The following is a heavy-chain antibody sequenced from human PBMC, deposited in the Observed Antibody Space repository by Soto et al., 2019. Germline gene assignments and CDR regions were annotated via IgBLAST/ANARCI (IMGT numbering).Heavy chain of an antibody. V-gene: IGHV3-7*04. CDR1: GFSFSSYW. J-gene: IGHJ6*02. Sequence: GGSLRLSCAASGFSFSSYWMSWVRQAPGKRQKWVANIKGDGSEENYVDSLKGRFTISRDNAKNSLYLQMNSLRAEDTAVYYCARGVLLAAITVYYYGIDVWGQGTTVTVSS. D-gene: IGHD2-2*02. CDR3: ARGVLLAAITVYYYGIDV. CDR2: IKGDGSEE.